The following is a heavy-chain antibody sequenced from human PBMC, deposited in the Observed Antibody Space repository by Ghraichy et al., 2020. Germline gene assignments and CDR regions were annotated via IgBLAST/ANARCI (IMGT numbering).Heavy chain of an antibody. Sequence: ETLSLTCAASGFTFDDYGMTWVRQAPGKGMEWVAGINWNGASWGYADSVKGRFTISRDNAKDSLYLQMISLRAEDTALYYCAIYSDRVHYYYGMDVWGQRTTFTVSS. J-gene: IGHJ6*02. CDR2: INWNGASW. CDR3: AIYSDRVHYYYGMDV. D-gene: IGHD3-9*01. V-gene: IGHV3-20*04. CDR1: GFTFDDYG.